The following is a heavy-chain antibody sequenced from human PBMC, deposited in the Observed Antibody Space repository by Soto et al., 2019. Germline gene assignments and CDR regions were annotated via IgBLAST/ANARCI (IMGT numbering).Heavy chain of an antibody. Sequence: GGSLRLSCAASGFAFSDHYMHWVRQAPGKGLVWVSRINSDGSSTSYADSVKGRFTISRDNAKNTLYLQMNSLRAEDTAVYYCARVAHNVIAVAGTWFDPWGQGTLVTVSS. CDR2: INSDGSST. CDR3: ARVAHNVIAVAGTWFDP. D-gene: IGHD6-19*01. V-gene: IGHV3-74*01. J-gene: IGHJ5*02. CDR1: GFAFSDHY.